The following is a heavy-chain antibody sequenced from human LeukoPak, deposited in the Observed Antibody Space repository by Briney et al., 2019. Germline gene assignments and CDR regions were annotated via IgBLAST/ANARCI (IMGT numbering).Heavy chain of an antibody. Sequence: SETPSLTCTVSGGSVSSDNYYWSWIRQPPGKGLEWIGYIYSSGSTNYNPSLKSRVTISVDTSKNQFSLKLTSVTAADTAVYSCARIPNFYVSGTSYRYYIDYWGRGTLVTVSS. V-gene: IGHV4-61*01. CDR1: GGSVSSDNYY. D-gene: IGHD3-10*01. J-gene: IGHJ4*02. CDR2: IYSSGST. CDR3: ARIPNFYVSGTSYRYYIDY.